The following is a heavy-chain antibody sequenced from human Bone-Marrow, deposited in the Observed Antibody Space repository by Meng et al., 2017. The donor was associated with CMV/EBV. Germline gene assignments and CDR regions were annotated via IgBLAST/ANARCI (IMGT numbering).Heavy chain of an antibody. CDR1: GFTFSGSA. CDR2: IRSKANSYAT. D-gene: IGHD4-17*01. J-gene: IGHJ3*02. V-gene: IGHV3-73*01. CDR3: ARAILRSGATVTLGGAFDI. Sequence: GGSLRLSCAASGFTFSGSAMHWVRQASGKGLEWVGRIRSKANSYATAYAASVKGRFTISRDDSKNTAYLQMNSLKTEDTAVYYCARAILRSGATVTLGGAFDIWGQGTMVTVSS.